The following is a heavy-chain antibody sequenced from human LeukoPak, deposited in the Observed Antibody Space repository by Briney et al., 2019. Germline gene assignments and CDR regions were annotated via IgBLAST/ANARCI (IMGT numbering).Heavy chain of an antibody. CDR1: GFTFSSYA. D-gene: IGHD3-22*01. CDR3: ARGYSGVTMTALYYYYGMDV. Sequence: PGGSLRLSCAASGFTFSSYAMSWVRQAPGKGLEWVALIWYDGSYKYYADSVKGRFTISRDNSKNTLYLQMNSLRADDTAVYYCARGYSGVTMTALYYYYGMDVWGQGTTVTVSS. V-gene: IGHV3-33*08. J-gene: IGHJ6*02. CDR2: IWYDGSYK.